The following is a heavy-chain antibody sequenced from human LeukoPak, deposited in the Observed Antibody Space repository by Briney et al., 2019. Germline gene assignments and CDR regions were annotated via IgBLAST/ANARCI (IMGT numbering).Heavy chain of an antibody. J-gene: IGHJ4*02. CDR2: IYYSGST. D-gene: IGHD2-21*02. CDR1: GGSISSYY. Sequence: PSETLSLTCTVSGGSISSYYWSWIRQPPGKGLEWIGYIYYSGSTNYNPSLKSRVTISVDTSKNQFSLKLSSVTAADTAVYYCARDRRGDHYLYYFDYWGQGTLVTVSS. V-gene: IGHV4-59*12. CDR3: ARDRRGDHYLYYFDY.